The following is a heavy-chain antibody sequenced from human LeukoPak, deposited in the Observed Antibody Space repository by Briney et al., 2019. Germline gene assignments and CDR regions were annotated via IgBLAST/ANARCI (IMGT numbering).Heavy chain of an antibody. D-gene: IGHD3-16*01. CDR1: GGTFSSYA. J-gene: IGHJ6*03. CDR2: IIPILGIA. CDR3: ARGLQGGLEYYYYYMDV. V-gene: IGHV1-69*04. Sequence: SVKVSCKASGGTFSSYAISWVRQAPGQGLEWMGRIIPILGIANYAQKFQGRVTITADKSTSTAYMELSSLRSEDTAVYYCARGLQGGLEYYYYYMDVWGKGTTVTVSS.